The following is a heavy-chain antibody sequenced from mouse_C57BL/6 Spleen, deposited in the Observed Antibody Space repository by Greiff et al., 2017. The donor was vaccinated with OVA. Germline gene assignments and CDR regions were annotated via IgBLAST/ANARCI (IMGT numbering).Heavy chain of an antibody. V-gene: IGHV2-2*01. CDR1: GFSLTSYG. CDR3: ASRDGYYTWFAY. CDR2: LWSGGST. D-gene: IGHD2-3*01. J-gene: IGHJ3*01. Sequence: QVQLKESGPGLVQPSQSLSITCTVSGFSLTSYGVHWVRQSPGKGLEWLGVLWSGGSTDYNAAFISRLSISKDNSKSQVFFKMNSLQADDTAIYYCASRDGYYTWFAYWGQGTLVTVSA.